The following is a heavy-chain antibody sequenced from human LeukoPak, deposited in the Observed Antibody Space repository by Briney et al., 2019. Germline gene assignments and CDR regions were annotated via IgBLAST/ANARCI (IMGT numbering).Heavy chain of an antibody. D-gene: IGHD5-18*01. J-gene: IGHJ5*02. V-gene: IGHV4-59*08. CDR1: GGSLSSYY. Sequence: SETLSLPCTGSGGSLSSYYWGWIRQPPGEGPELVGYIYYSGSTNYNPSLQSRVPISVGTSKNQFSLKLSSVTAPDTAVYYCXRHPXSYGXNWFDPWGQGTLVTVSS. CDR2: IYYSGST. CDR3: XRHPXSYGXNWFDP.